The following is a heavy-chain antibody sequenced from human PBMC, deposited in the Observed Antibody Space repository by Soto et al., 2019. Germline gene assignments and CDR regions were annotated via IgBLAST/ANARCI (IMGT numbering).Heavy chain of an antibody. D-gene: IGHD1-20*01. J-gene: IGHJ6*02. V-gene: IGHV3-33*01. CDR2: ISYDVTNI. CDR3: ARVRTHITYYYYGMDV. Sequence: QVQLVESGGGVVQPGRSLRLSCAASGFTFNNYGMHWVRQAPGKGLEWVAGISYDVTNIHYADSVKGRFTISRDNSKNTLYHQMNSLRAEDTAVYYCARVRTHITYYYYGMDVWGQGTTVTVSS. CDR1: GFTFNNYG.